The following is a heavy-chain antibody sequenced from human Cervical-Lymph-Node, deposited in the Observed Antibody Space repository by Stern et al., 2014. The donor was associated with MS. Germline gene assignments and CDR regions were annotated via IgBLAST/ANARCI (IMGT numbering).Heavy chain of an antibody. Sequence: EVQLVESGAEVKKPGESLKISCKGSGYSFTSYWIGWVRQMPGKGLEWIAIIFPGGSDIRYSPSFQGQVTISADKSSSTAYLQWNTLKASDTAIYYCARQRYFDYWGQGTLVTVSS. J-gene: IGHJ4*02. V-gene: IGHV5-51*01. CDR2: IFPGGSDI. CDR1: GYSFTSYW. CDR3: ARQRYFDY.